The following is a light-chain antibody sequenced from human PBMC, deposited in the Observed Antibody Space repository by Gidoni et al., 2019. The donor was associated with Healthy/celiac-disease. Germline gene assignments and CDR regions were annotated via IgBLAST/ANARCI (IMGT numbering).Light chain of an antibody. CDR3: CSYAGSSTWV. CDR1: SSDVGSYNL. Sequence: SALTQPASVSGYPGQSITISCTGTSSDVGSYNLVSWYQQHPGKAPKLMIYEGSKRPSGVSNRFSGSKSGNTASLTISGLQAEDEADYYCCSYAGSSTWVFGGGTKLTVL. CDR2: EGS. V-gene: IGLV2-23*01. J-gene: IGLJ3*02.